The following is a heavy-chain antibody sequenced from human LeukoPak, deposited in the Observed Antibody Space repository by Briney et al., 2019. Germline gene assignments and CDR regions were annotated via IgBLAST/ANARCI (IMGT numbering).Heavy chain of an antibody. V-gene: IGHV1-18*04. Sequence: GASVKVSCKASGYTFTDYYIHWVRQAPGQGLEWMGWISAYNGHTNYAQKFQGRVTMTADTSTSTAYVELRSLRSDDTAIYYCARALYSDYYSYLNWFDPWGQGTLVTVSS. CDR2: ISAYNGHT. CDR3: ARALYSDYYSYLNWFDP. CDR1: GYTFTDYY. D-gene: IGHD5-12*01. J-gene: IGHJ5*02.